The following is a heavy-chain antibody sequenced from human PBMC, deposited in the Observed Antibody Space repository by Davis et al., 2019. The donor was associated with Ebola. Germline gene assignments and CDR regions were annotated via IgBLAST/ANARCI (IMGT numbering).Heavy chain of an antibody. Sequence: ASVPVSCLASGYTFTSYGISWVRQAPAHGLEWMGWISAYNGHTHYAQKLQGRVTMTTDTSTSTAYMELTSLRSDDTAVYYCARSVTMIVVVTHFDYWGQGTLVTVSS. D-gene: IGHD3-22*01. CDR3: ARSVTMIVVVTHFDY. V-gene: IGHV1-18*01. J-gene: IGHJ4*02. CDR2: ISAYNGHT. CDR1: GYTFTSYG.